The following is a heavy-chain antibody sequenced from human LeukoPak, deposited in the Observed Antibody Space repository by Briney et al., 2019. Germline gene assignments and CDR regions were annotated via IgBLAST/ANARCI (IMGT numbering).Heavy chain of an antibody. V-gene: IGHV3-23*01. D-gene: IGHD2-8*02. Sequence: GGALRLSCAASGFTFSTFAMIWVRQPPGKGLEWVSSIFPSGDEIHYADSVRGRFTISRDNSKSTLSLQMNSLRAEDTAIYYCATYRQVLLPFESWGQGTLVTVSS. CDR1: GFTFSTFA. CDR2: IFPSGDEI. J-gene: IGHJ4*02. CDR3: ATYRQVLLPFES.